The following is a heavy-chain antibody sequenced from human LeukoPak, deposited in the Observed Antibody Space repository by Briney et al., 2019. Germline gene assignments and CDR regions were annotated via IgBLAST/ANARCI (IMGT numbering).Heavy chain of an antibody. D-gene: IGHD2-15*01. J-gene: IGHJ4*02. CDR1: GFALSAYA. CDR3: ARAFTGYCRGGTCYSDN. V-gene: IGHV3-30*04. CDR2: MSYDGSNL. Sequence: GGSLRLSCAASGFALSAYAMRWYRQTPDKGLEWLALMSYDGSNLYYAESVRGRFTISKDTSKDTLYLQMNSLRPDDTAVYYCARAFTGYCRGGTCYSDNWGQGTLATVSS.